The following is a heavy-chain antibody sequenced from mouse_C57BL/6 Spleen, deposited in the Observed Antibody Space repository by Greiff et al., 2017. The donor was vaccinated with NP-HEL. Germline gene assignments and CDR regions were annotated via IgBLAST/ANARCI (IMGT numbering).Heavy chain of an antibody. V-gene: IGHV1-81*01. D-gene: IGHD1-1*01. CDR1: GYTFTSYG. CDR3: ARTAGTVVATGYFDV. Sequence: LLESGAELARPGASVKLSCKASGYTFTSYGISWVKQRTGQGLEWIGEIYPRSGNTYYNEKFKGKATLTADKSSSTAYMELRSLTSEDSAVYFCARTAGTVVATGYFDVWGTGTTVTVSS. CDR2: IYPRSGNT. J-gene: IGHJ1*03.